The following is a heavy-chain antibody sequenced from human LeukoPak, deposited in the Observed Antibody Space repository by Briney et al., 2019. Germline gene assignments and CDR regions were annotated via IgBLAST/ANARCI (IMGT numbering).Heavy chain of an antibody. CDR2: ISSSSSYI. D-gene: IGHD3-10*01. Sequence: GGSLKLSCAASGFTFSSYSMNWVRPAPGKGLEWVSSISSSSSYIYYADSVKGRFTISRDNAKNSLYLQMNSLRAEDTAVYYCARVNTVYYYGSGSYGPFDYWGQGTLVTVSS. CDR1: GFTFSSYS. V-gene: IGHV3-21*01. CDR3: ARVNTVYYYGSGSYGPFDY. J-gene: IGHJ4*02.